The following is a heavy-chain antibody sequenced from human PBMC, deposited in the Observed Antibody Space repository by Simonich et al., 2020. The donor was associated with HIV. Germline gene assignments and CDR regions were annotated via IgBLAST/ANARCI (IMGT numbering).Heavy chain of an antibody. V-gene: IGHV4-34*01. CDR1: GGSLSNYF. CDR3: AGRRLWNSSAFDY. J-gene: IGHJ4*02. D-gene: IGHD6-25*01. Sequence: QVQLQQWGAGLLKPSETLSLTCAVYGGSLSNYFWSWIRQPPGKGLEWIGEINHSGKTNTNTTVKGHVSMSVDTSKSKETKKVSTVTAADKAVYYCAGRRLWNSSAFDYWDQGTLITVS. CDR2: INHSGKT.